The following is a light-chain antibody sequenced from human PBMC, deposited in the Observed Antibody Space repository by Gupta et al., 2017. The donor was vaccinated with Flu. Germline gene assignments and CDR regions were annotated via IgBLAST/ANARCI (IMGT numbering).Light chain of an antibody. CDR2: GAS. CDR3: QQYGGSPPYT. J-gene: IGKJ2*01. Sequence: LSLSPGERATLSCRASQSVASSYLAWYQQKPGQAPRLLIYGASSRATGIPDRFSGSGSGTDFTLTISRLEREDFAVYYCQQYGGSPPYTFGQGTKLEIK. V-gene: IGKV3-20*01. CDR1: QSVASSY.